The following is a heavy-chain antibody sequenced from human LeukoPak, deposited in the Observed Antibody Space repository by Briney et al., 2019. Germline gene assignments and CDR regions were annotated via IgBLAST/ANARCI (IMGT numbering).Heavy chain of an antibody. J-gene: IGHJ3*02. Sequence: GGALRLSCAGSGFTFSSYWMSWVRQAPGKGLEWVANINQDGSEKYYVDSVKGRFTISRDNAKNSLYLQMNSLRAEDTAVYYCARPYSSSEAFDIWGQGTMVTVSS. D-gene: IGHD6-13*01. CDR1: GFTFSSYW. V-gene: IGHV3-7*04. CDR2: INQDGSEK. CDR3: ARPYSSSEAFDI.